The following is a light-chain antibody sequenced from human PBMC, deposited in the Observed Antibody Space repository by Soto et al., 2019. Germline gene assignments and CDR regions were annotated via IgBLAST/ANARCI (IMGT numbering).Light chain of an antibody. V-gene: IGKV3-20*01. CDR2: GAS. J-gene: IGKJ1*01. Sequence: ENVLTQSPGTLSLSPGEGATLSCRASRGVSANYLAWYQQKPGQAPTLLIYGASSRAAGTPDRFSGSGSGTDFTLTIRRLEPEDFAVYYCQQYGSSPRTFGQGTKVDIK. CDR1: RGVSANY. CDR3: QQYGSSPRT.